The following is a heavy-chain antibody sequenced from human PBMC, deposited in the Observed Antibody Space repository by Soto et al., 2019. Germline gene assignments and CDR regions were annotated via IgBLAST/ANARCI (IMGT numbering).Heavy chain of an antibody. V-gene: IGHV2-26*01. CDR3: ARIARGYSGYDSIGFDP. J-gene: IGHJ5*02. Sequence: ASGPTLVNPTETLTLTCTVSGFSLSNARMGVSWIRQPPGKALEWLAHIFSNDEKSYSTSLKSRLTISKDTSKSQVVLTMTNMDPVDTATYYCARIARGYSGYDSIGFDPWGQGTLVTVSS. D-gene: IGHD5-12*01. CDR2: IFSNDEK. CDR1: GFSLSNARMG.